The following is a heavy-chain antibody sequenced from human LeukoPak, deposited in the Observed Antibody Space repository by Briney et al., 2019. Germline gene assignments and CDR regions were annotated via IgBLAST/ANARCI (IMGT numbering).Heavy chain of an antibody. D-gene: IGHD2-21*02. CDR3: AREVAYCGGDCPTDASDI. V-gene: IGHV3-21*01. CDR1: GFTFSSYS. CDR2: ISSSSSYI. Sequence: GGSLRLSCAASGFTFSSYSMNWVRQAPGKGLEWVSSISSSSSYIYYADSVKGRFTISRDNAKNSLYLQMNSLRAEDTAVYYCAREVAYCGGDCPTDASDIWGQGTMVTVSS. J-gene: IGHJ3*02.